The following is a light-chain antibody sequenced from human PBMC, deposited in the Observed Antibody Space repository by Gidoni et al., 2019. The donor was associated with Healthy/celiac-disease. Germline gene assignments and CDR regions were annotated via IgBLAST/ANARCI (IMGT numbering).Light chain of an antibody. J-gene: IGKJ2*01. CDR2: KAS. Sequence: DIQMNQSPSTLSASVGDRVTITCRASQSISSWLAWYQQKPGKAPNLLIYKASSLESGVPSRFSGSGSGTEFTLTISSLQPDDFATYYCQQYNSYPYTFXQXTKLEIK. CDR1: QSISSW. CDR3: QQYNSYPYT. V-gene: IGKV1-5*03.